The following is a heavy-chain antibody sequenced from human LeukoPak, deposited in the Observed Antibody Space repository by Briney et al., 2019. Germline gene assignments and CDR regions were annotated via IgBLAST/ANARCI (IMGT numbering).Heavy chain of an antibody. Sequence: ASAKVSCKASGYTFTGYYMHWVRQAPGQGLEWMGWINPNSGDTHYAQKFQGRFTMTRDTSINTAYMELSRLRSDDTAVYYCARDQAFVYCSGGTCYDDYWGQGSLVTVSS. CDR2: INPNSGDT. CDR3: ARDQAFVYCSGGTCYDDY. D-gene: IGHD2-15*01. CDR1: GYTFTGYY. V-gene: IGHV1-2*02. J-gene: IGHJ4*02.